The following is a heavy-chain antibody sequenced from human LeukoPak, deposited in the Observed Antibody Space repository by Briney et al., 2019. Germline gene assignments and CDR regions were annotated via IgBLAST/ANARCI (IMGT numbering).Heavy chain of an antibody. CDR3: ARGEGYSSGWNFGPPQDY. J-gene: IGHJ4*02. V-gene: IGHV1-8*01. CDR2: TNPNSGNT. D-gene: IGHD6-19*01. CDR1: GYTFTSYD. Sequence: ASVKVSCKASGYTFTSYDINWVRQATGQGLEWMGWTNPNSGNTGYAQKFQGRVTMTRNTSISTAYMELSSLRSEDTAVYYCARGEGYSSGWNFGPPQDYWGQGTLVTVSS.